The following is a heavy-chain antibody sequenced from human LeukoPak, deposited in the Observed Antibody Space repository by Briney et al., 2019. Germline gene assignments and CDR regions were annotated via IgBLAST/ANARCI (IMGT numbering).Heavy chain of an antibody. CDR2: IYYSGST. D-gene: IGHD3-10*01. J-gene: IGHJ6*02. Sequence: SETLSLTCTVFGDSISDYYWSWIRQPPGKGLEWIGYIYYSGSTTYNPSLKSRVTISVDTSKNQFSLKVSSVTAADTAVYYCASHHYNMDVWGQGATVTVSS. CDR1: GDSISDYY. V-gene: IGHV4-59*08. CDR3: ASHHYNMDV.